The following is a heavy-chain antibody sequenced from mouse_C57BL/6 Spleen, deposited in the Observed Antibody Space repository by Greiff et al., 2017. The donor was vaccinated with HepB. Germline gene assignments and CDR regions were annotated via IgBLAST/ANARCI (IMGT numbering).Heavy chain of an antibody. CDR3: ARGGDYDVGYYFDY. J-gene: IGHJ2*01. Sequence: EVKLQESGPGLVKPSQSLSLTCSVTGYSITSGYYWNWIRQFPGNKLEWMGYISYDGSNNYNPSLKNRISITRDTSKNQFFLKLNSVTTEDTATYYCARGGDYDVGYYFDYWGQGTTLTVSS. V-gene: IGHV3-6*01. CDR2: ISYDGSN. D-gene: IGHD2-4*01. CDR1: GYSITSGYY.